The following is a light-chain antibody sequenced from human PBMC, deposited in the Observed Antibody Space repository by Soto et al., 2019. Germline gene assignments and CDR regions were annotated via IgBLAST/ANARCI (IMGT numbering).Light chain of an antibody. V-gene: IGKV1-39*01. CDR2: AAS. CDR3: QQSYSTPPLT. CDR1: QSISSY. J-gene: IGKJ4*01. Sequence: DIQMTQSPSSLSASVGDRVTITCRASQSISSYLNWYQQKPGKAPKLLIYAASSLQSGVPSRFSGSGYGTDLTLTISSLQPEDFATYYCQQSYSTPPLTFGGGTKVEIK.